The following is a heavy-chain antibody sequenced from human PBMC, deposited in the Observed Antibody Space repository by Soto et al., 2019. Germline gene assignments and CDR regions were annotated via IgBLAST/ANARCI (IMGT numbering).Heavy chain of an antibody. D-gene: IGHD4-17*01. CDR2: ISAYNGNT. Sequence: ASVKVSCKASGYTFTSYGISWVRQAPGQGLEWMGWISAYNGNTNYAQKLQGRVTMTTDTSTSKGYMEVKSLRSYDTAVYYCARDDYGDYGDNWGRGTLVTVSS. CDR1: GYTFTSYG. CDR3: ARDDYGDYGDN. J-gene: IGHJ4*02. V-gene: IGHV1-18*01.